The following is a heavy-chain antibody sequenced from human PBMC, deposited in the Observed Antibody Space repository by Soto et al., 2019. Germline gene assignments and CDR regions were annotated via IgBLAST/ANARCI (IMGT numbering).Heavy chain of an antibody. CDR1: GFTFSSYS. CDR3: ARYSSGYYFNAENWFDP. V-gene: IGHV3-48*01. D-gene: IGHD3-22*01. Sequence: GGSLRLSCAASGFTFSSYSMNWVRQAPGKGLEWVSYISSSSTTIYYADSVKGRFTISRDNAKNSLYLQMNSLRAEDTAVYYCARYSSGYYFNAENWFDPWGQGTLVTVSS. CDR2: ISSSSTTI. J-gene: IGHJ5*02.